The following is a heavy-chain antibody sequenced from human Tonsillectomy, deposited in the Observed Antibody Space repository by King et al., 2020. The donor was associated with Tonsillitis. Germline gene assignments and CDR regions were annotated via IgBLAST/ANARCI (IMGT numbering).Heavy chain of an antibody. D-gene: IGHD4-17*01. CDR2: IDPGDSET. V-gene: IGHV5-51*01. CDR3: ARRSSYGAGYFDL. CDR1: GYSFTSYW. J-gene: IGHJ2*01. Sequence: VQLVESGTEVKKPGESLKISCQGSGYSFTSYWIGWVRQMPGKGLEWMGIIDPGDSETRYSPSFQGQVTMSADKSISTAYLQWSSLKASDTAMYYCARRSSYGAGYFDLWGSGTLVTVSS.